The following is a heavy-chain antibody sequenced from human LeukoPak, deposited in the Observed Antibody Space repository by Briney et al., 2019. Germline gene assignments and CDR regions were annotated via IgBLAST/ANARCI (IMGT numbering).Heavy chain of an antibody. CDR3: ARGRSYGSGSAGAFDI. CDR2: INPNTGAT. Sequence: ASVEVSCKASGYTFTDYYIHWVRQAPGQGLEWMGWINPNTGATDYAQKFQGRVTMTRDTSISTAYIEVNSLRSDDTAVYYCARGRSYGSGSAGAFDIWGPGTVVTVSP. V-gene: IGHV1-2*02. D-gene: IGHD3-10*01. J-gene: IGHJ3*02. CDR1: GYTFTDYY.